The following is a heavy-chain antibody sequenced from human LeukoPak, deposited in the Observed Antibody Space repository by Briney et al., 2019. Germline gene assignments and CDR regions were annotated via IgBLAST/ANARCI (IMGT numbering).Heavy chain of an antibody. V-gene: IGHV1-18*01. CDR2: ISAYNGNT. J-gene: IGHJ3*02. Sequence: ASVKVSCKASGYTFTSYGISWVRQAPGQGLEWMGWISAYNGNTHYAQKLQGRVTMTTDTSTSTAYMELRSLRSDDTAVYYCARDLSGYLDSRGSGGFDIWGQGTMVTVSS. CDR3: ARDLSGYLDSRGSGGFDI. CDR1: GYTFTSYG. D-gene: IGHD6-25*01.